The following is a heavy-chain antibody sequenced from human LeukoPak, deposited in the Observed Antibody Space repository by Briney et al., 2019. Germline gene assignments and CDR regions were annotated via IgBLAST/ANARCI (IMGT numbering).Heavy chain of an antibody. CDR1: GFTFRSFG. CDR2: IYSDGITT. Sequence: GGSLRLSCAASGFTFRSFGMHWVRQAPGKGLACVARIYSDGITTVYADSVKGRFTISRDKAKDTVYLKMNSLRAEDTAVYYCARGNYYGLDVWGQGTTVTVSS. J-gene: IGHJ6*02. V-gene: IGHV3-74*01. CDR3: ARGNYYGLDV.